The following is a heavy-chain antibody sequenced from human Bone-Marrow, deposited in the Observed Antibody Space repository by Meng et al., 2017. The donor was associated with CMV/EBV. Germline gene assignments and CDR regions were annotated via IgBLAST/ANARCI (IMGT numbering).Heavy chain of an antibody. D-gene: IGHD2-2*01. V-gene: IGHV3-30-3*01. Sequence: GESLKISCAASGFTFSSYAMHWVRQAPGKGLEWVALILYDGSNKYYADSVKGRFTISRDNSKNTLYLQMNSLRAEDTAVYYCARDTPYCSSTSCYTFDYWGQGTLVTVSS. CDR2: ILYDGSNK. J-gene: IGHJ4*02. CDR3: ARDTPYCSSTSCYTFDY. CDR1: GFTFSSYA.